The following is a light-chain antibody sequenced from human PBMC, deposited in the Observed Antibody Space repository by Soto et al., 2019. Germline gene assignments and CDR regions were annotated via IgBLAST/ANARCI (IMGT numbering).Light chain of an antibody. J-gene: IGLJ2*01. CDR2: SNK. V-gene: IGLV1-44*01. CDR3: AAWDDSLNGPV. CDR1: SSNIGSNA. Sequence: QSVLTQPPSASGTPGQRVTISCSVSSSNIGSNAVNWYQQLPGTAPKLLIHSNKERPSGVPGRFSGSRSGTSASLAISGLQSDDEADYYCAAWDDSLNGPVFGEGTKLTV.